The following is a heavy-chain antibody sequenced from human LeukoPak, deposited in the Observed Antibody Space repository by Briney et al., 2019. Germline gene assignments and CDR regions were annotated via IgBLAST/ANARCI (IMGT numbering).Heavy chain of an antibody. CDR2: ITGSGGST. CDR1: GFTFSSYA. Sequence: GGSLRLSCAASGFTFSSYAMSWVRQAPGKGLDWVSAITGSGGSTYYADSMKGRFTISRDNSKYTLYLQMNSLRAEDTAVYYCAKRNDAFDIWGQGTMVTVSS. CDR3: AKRNDAFDI. V-gene: IGHV3-23*01. J-gene: IGHJ3*02.